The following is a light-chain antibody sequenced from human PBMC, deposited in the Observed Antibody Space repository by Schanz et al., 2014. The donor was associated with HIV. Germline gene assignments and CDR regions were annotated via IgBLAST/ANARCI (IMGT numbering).Light chain of an antibody. CDR2: GAS. V-gene: IGKV3-15*01. J-gene: IGKJ1*01. Sequence: EIVMTQSPGTLSVSPGERATLSCRASQTVSKNLAWYQQKPGQAPRLLIYGASTRVTGIPARFSGSGSGTHFTLTISSLQSEDVAVYYCLQHNDWPWTFGQGTKVEIK. CDR3: LQHNDWPWT. CDR1: QTVSKN.